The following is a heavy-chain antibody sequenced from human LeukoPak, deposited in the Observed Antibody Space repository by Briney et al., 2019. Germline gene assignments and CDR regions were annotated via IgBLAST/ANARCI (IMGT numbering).Heavy chain of an antibody. V-gene: IGHV1-2*02. CDR3: AKTPYAYYSDY. D-gene: IGHD4-17*01. J-gene: IGHJ4*02. Sequence: ASVNVSCKASVYTFTGYYMHLVRQAPGQGLEWMGWINPNSVDTNYAQKFQGRVTMTSDTSIRTAYLELSRLRSDDPAVYYCAKTPYAYYSDYWGQGTLVTVSS. CDR2: INPNSVDT. CDR1: VYTFTGYY.